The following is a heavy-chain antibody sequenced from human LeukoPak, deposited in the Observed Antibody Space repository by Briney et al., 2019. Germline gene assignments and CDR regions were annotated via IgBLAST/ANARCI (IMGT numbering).Heavy chain of an antibody. V-gene: IGHV1-2*02. J-gene: IGHJ3*02. CDR3: ARIDRRQWLVPGASDI. D-gene: IGHD6-19*01. Sequence: ASVKVSCKASGYTFTGYYMHWVRQAPGQGLEWMGWINPNSGGTNYAQKFQGRVTMTRDTSISTAYMELSRLRSDDTAVYYCARIDRRQWLVPGASDIWGQGTMVTVSS. CDR2: INPNSGGT. CDR1: GYTFTGYY.